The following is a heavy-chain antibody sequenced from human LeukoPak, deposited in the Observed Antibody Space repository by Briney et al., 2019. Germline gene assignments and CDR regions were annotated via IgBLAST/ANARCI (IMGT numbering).Heavy chain of an antibody. D-gene: IGHD5-12*01. CDR2: IKQDGSEK. J-gene: IGHJ6*02. V-gene: IGHV3-7*01. CDR3: ARDYSGYDFPYYYGMDV. CDR1: GFTFSSYW. Sequence: PGESLRLSCAASGFTFSSYWMSWVRQAPGKGLEWVANIKQDGSEKYYVDSVKGRFTISRDNAKNSLYLQMNSLRAEDTAVYYCARDYSGYDFPYYYGMDVWGQGTTVTVSS.